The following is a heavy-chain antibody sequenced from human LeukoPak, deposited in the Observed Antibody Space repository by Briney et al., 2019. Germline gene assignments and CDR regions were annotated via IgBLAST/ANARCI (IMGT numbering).Heavy chain of an antibody. CDR3: ARRYCGGGSCYSALDY. J-gene: IGHJ4*02. CDR1: GYSFTSYW. Sequence: GESLKISCQGSGYSFTSYWIGWVRQMPGKGLEWMGSIYPGDSNTRYSPSFQGQVTISADKSITTAYLQWSSLKASDTAMYYCARRYCGGGSCYSALDYWGQGTLVTV. CDR2: IYPGDSNT. D-gene: IGHD2-15*01. V-gene: IGHV5-51*01.